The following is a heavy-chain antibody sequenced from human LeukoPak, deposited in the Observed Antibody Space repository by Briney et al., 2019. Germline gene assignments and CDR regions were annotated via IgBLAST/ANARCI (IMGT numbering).Heavy chain of an antibody. J-gene: IGHJ3*02. CDR3: AKDLPLGGHIVGVPDAFDI. CDR2: ISGSGGST. CDR1: GFTFSSYA. V-gene: IGHV3-23*01. Sequence: PGGSLRLSCAASGFTFSSYAMSWVRQAPGKGLEWVSAISGSGGSTYYADSVKGRFTISRDNSKNTLYLQMNSLRAEDTAVYYCAKDLPLGGHIVGVPDAFDIWGQGTMVTVSS. D-gene: IGHD1-26*01.